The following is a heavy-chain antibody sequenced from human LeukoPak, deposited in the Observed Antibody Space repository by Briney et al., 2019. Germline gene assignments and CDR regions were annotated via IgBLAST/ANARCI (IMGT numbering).Heavy chain of an antibody. D-gene: IGHD2-2*01. CDR2: ISGDGGGT. CDR3: AKGDCSSTSCYAPADY. Sequence: GGSLRLSCAASGFTFRSYAMSWVRQAPGKGLEWVSAISGDGGGTYYADSVKGRFTISRDNSKNTLYLQMNSLRAEDTAAYYCAKGDCSSTSCYAPADYWGQGTLATVSS. J-gene: IGHJ4*02. V-gene: IGHV3-23*01. CDR1: GFTFRSYA.